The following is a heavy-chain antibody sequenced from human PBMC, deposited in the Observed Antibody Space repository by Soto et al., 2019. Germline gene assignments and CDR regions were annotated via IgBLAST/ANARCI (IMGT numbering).Heavy chain of an antibody. CDR1: GYTFTSYY. Sequence: ASVKVSCKASGYTFTSYYMHWVRQAPGQGLEWMGIINPSGGSTSYAQKFQGRVTMTRDTSTSTVYMELSSLRSEDTAVYYCARASRDGYPGPYFDYWGQETLVTVSS. D-gene: IGHD5-12*01. V-gene: IGHV1-46*03. CDR2: INPSGGST. J-gene: IGHJ4*02. CDR3: ARASRDGYPGPYFDY.